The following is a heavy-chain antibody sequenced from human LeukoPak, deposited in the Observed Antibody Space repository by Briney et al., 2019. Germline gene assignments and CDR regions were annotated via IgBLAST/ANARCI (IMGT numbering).Heavy chain of an antibody. V-gene: IGHV3-21*01. J-gene: IGHJ4*02. CDR3: ARDSTVAGTAVFDY. Sequence: GGSLRLSCAASGFTFSSYSMNWVRQAPGKGLEWVSSISSSSSYIYYADSVKGRFTISRDNAKNSLYLQMNSLRAEDTAVYYCARDSTVAGTAVFDYWGQGTLVTVSS. D-gene: IGHD6-19*01. CDR2: ISSSSSYI. CDR1: GFTFSSYS.